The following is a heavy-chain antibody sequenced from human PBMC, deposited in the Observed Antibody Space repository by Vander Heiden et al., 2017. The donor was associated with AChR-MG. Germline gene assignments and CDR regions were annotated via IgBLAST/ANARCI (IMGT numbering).Heavy chain of an antibody. CDR3: AKEDGIVGAITTSFDF. Sequence: EMQLLESGGGLVQPGGSLRLSCAASGFTFSSYAMRWVRQAPGKGLEWVSAISGSGGSTYYADSVKGRFTISRDNSKNTLYLQMNSLRAEDTALYYCAKEDGIVGAITTSFDFWGQGTLVTVSS. CDR2: ISGSGGST. V-gene: IGHV3-23*01. J-gene: IGHJ4*02. D-gene: IGHD1-26*01. CDR1: GFTFSSYA.